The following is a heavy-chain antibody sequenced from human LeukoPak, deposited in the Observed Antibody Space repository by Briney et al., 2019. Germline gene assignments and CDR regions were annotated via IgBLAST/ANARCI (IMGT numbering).Heavy chain of an antibody. CDR1: GYTFTGYY. Sequence: ASVKVSCKASGYTFTGYYMHWVRQAPGQGLEWMGWINPNSGGTNYAQKFQGRVTMTRDTSISTAYMELSRLRSDDTAVYYCARTQTTHRRGKTRYYYYGMDVWGQGTTVTVSS. J-gene: IGHJ6*02. CDR2: INPNSGGT. D-gene: IGHD1/OR15-1a*01. V-gene: IGHV1-2*02. CDR3: ARTQTTHRRGKTRYYYYGMDV.